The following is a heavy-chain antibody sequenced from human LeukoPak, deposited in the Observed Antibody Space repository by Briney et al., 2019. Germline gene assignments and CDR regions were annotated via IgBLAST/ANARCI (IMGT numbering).Heavy chain of an antibody. CDR2: IRYDGSNK. V-gene: IGHV3-30*02. D-gene: IGHD2-2*01. CDR1: GFTFSSYG. CDR3: AKHGVAAAYFDS. J-gene: IGHJ4*02. Sequence: GGSLRLSCAASGFTFSSYGMHWVRQAPGKGLEWVAFIRYDGSNKYYADSVKGRFTISRDNSKNTLYLQMNSLRAEDTAIYYCAKHGVAAAYFDSWGQGTLVTVSS.